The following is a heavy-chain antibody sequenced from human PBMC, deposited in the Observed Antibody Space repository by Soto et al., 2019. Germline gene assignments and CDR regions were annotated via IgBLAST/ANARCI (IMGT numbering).Heavy chain of an antibody. CDR3: ARSMVWGVTTFDY. D-gene: IGHD3-10*01. CDR1: GGSISSSSYY. CDR2: IYYSGST. Sequence: SETRSLTCTVSGGSISSSSYYWGWIRQPPGKGLEWIGSIYYSGSTYYNPSLKSRVTISVDTSKNQFSLKLSSVTASDTAVYYCARSMVWGVTTFDYWGQGTLVTVSS. J-gene: IGHJ4*02. V-gene: IGHV4-39*01.